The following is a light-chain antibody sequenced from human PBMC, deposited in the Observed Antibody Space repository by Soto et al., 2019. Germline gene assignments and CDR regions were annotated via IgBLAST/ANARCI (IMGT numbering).Light chain of an antibody. CDR2: DVT. J-gene: IGLJ1*01. CDR3: SSYRSSSSQA. CDR1: SSDVGGYNY. Sequence: QSVLTQPASVSGSPGQSITISCTGTSSDVGGYNYVSWYQQHPGKAPKLMIHDVTNRPSGVSNRFSGSKSGNTASLTISGLQAEDEADYYCSSYRSSSSQAFGTGTKVTVL. V-gene: IGLV2-14*01.